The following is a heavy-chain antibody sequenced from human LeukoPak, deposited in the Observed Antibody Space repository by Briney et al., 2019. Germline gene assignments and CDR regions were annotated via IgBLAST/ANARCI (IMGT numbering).Heavy chain of an antibody. D-gene: IGHD3-10*01. CDR3: ARMYYFDSGSDNWFDP. J-gene: IGHJ5*02. V-gene: IGHV1-8*01. CDR2: MNPNSGNT. Sequence: ASVKVSCKASGYTFTSYDINWVRQATGQGLEWMGWMNPNSGNTGYAQKFQGRVTMTRNTSISTAYMELSSLRSEDTAVYYCARMYYFDSGSDNWFDPWGQGTLVTVSS. CDR1: GYTFTSYD.